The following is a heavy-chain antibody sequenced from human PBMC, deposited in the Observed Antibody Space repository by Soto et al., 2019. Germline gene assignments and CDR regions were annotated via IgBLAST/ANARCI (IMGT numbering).Heavy chain of an antibody. CDR1: GYTFTSYD. CDR3: ARESATTHDGFDI. CDR2: ISGYNGNT. J-gene: IGHJ3*02. Sequence: QVQVVQSGAEVKKPGASVKVSCKTSGYTFTSYDIIWVRQAPGQGLEWMGWISGYNGNTNYAQKLQGRVTMTTDTSTSTAYLELRSLRSDDTAVYYCARESATTHDGFDIWGQGTMVIVSS. V-gene: IGHV1-18*01. D-gene: IGHD4-17*01.